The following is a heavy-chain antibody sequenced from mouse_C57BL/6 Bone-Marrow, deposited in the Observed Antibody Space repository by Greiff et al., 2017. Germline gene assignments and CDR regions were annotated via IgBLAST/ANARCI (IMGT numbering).Heavy chain of an antibody. Sequence: VQLKESGAELVKPGASVKLSCTASGFNIKDYYIHWVKQRTEQGLEWIGRIDPEDGETKYAPKFQDKATITADTSSNTAYLQLSSLTSEDTAVYYCTRTHNYYDTNDGGQGTTLTVSS. D-gene: IGHD1-1*01. CDR1: GFNIKDYY. CDR2: IDPEDGET. J-gene: IGHJ2*01. CDR3: TRTHNYYDTND. V-gene: IGHV14-2*01.